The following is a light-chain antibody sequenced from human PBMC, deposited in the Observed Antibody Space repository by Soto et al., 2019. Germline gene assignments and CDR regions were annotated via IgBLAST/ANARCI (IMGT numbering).Light chain of an antibody. V-gene: IGKV1-8*01. CDR3: QQYYSYPS. CDR2: AAS. J-gene: IGKJ1*01. CDR1: QGISSY. Sequence: AIRMTQSPSSFSASTGDRVTITCRASQGISSYLAWYQQKPGKAPKLLIYAASTLQSGVPSRFSGSGSGTDFTLTISWLQSEDFATYYCQQYYSYPSFGQGTKVEIK.